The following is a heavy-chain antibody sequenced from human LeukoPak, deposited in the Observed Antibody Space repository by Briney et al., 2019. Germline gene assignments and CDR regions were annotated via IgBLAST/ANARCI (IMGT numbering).Heavy chain of an antibody. V-gene: IGHV4-34*01. D-gene: IGHD4-23*01. CDR1: GGSFSGYY. J-gene: IGHJ5*02. Sequence: PSETLSLTCAVYGGSFSGYYWSWIRQPPGKGLEWIGEINHSGSTNYNPSLKSRVTISVDTSKNQFYLKLSSVTAADTAVYYCARNGGNSVLNWFDPWGQGTLVTVSS. CDR3: ARNGGNSVLNWFDP. CDR2: INHSGST.